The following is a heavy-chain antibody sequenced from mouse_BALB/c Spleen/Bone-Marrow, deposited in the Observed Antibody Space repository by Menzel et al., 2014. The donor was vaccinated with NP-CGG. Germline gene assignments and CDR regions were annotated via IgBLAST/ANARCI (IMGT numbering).Heavy chain of an antibody. V-gene: IGHV1S22*01. CDR3: RCCDYPMDY. CDR1: GYTFTSYW. CDR2: IYPGSGSI. Sequence: KQSGSELVRPGASVKLSCKASGYTFTSYWIHWVKQRPGQGLEWIGNIYPGSGSINYDEKFKSKATLTVDTSSSTAYMQLSSLTSEDSAVYYFRCCDYPMDYWGQGPSVPVSS. J-gene: IGHJ4*01.